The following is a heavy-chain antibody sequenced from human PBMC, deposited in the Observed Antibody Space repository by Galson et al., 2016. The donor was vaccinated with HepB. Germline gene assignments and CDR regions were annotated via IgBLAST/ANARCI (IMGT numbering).Heavy chain of an antibody. CDR1: GDSVSSNNAA. CDR2: TYYRSDWDH. V-gene: IGHV6-1*01. CDR3: VRDRTGHLEIYFDS. D-gene: IGHD1-14*01. J-gene: IGHJ4*02. Sequence: CAISGDSVSSNNAAWGWIRQSPSRGLEWLGRTYYRSDWDHNYAVSLESRITITPDTSKNQFSLHLNSVTPDDTAVYFCVRDRTGHLEIYFDSWGQGTLVTVSS.